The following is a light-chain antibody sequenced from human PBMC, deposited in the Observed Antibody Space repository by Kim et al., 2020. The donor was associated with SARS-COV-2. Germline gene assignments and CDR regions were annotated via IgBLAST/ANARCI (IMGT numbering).Light chain of an antibody. J-gene: IGLJ2*01. CDR2: QDS. CDR1: KLGDKY. CDR3: QAWDSSRVV. V-gene: IGLV3-1*01. Sequence: SYELTQPPSVSVSPGQTASIACSGDKLGDKYACWYQRKPGQSPVLVIYQDSKRPSGIPERFSGSNSGNTATLTISGTQAMDEADYYCQAWDSSRVVFGGGTQLTVL.